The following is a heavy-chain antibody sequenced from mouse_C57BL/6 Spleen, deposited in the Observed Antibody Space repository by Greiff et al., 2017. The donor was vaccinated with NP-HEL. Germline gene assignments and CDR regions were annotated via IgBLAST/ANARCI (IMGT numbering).Heavy chain of an antibody. CDR2: IYPRSGNT. CDR1: GYTFTSYG. J-gene: IGHJ4*01. CDR3: ARSNTTVVAGDAMDY. D-gene: IGHD1-1*01. V-gene: IGHV1-81*01. Sequence: VKLMESGAELARPGASVKLSCKASGYTFTSYGISWVKQRTGQGLEWIGEIYPRSGNTYYNEKFKGKATLTADKSSSTAYMELRSLTSEDSAVYFCARSNTTVVAGDAMDYWGQGTSVTVSS.